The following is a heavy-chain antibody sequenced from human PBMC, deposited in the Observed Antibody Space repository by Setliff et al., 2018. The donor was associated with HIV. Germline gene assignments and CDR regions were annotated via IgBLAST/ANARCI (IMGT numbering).Heavy chain of an antibody. J-gene: IGHJ6*03. CDR1: GGSMSTYY. V-gene: IGHV4-59*01. CDR2: IYYSGST. CDR3: AREVVAYMDV. D-gene: IGHD5-12*01. Sequence: SETLSLTCTVSGGSMSTYYWSWIRQPPGKGLEWIGYIYYSGSTNYNPSLRSRVTISVDTSKSQFSLKLSSVTAADTAVYYCAREVVAYMDVWGKGTTVTVSS.